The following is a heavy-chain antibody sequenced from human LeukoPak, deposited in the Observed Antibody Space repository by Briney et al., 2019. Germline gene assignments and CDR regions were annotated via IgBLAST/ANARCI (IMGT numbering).Heavy chain of an antibody. J-gene: IGHJ4*02. CDR3: ARGSGWYFPDY. V-gene: IGHV4-34*01. Sequence: PSETLSLTCAVYGGSFSGYYWSWIRQPPGKGLEWTGEINHSGSTNYNPSLKSRVTISVDTSKNQFSLKLSSVTAADTAVYYCARGSGWYFPDYWGQGTLVTVSS. CDR2: INHSGST. D-gene: IGHD6-19*01. CDR1: GGSFSGYY.